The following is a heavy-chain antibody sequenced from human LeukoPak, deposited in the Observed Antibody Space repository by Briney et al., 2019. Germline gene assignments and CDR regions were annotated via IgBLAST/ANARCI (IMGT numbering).Heavy chain of an antibody. CDR1: GFTFSDHY. CDR3: ARGPTVTFNYHYGMDV. CDR2: TRTKAKDYTT. J-gene: IGHJ6*02. D-gene: IGHD4-17*01. V-gene: IGHV3-72*01. Sequence: PGGSLRLSCATSGFTFSDHYMDWVRQAPGKGLEWVARTRTKAKDYTTGYAASVKGRFTVSRDESMHSLYLQMNSLKTEDTAVYCARGPTVTFNYHYGMDVWGQGTTVTVSS.